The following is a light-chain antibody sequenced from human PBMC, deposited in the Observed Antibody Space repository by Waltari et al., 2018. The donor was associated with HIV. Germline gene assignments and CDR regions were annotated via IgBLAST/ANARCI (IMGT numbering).Light chain of an antibody. Sequence: EIVLTQSPATLSLSPGERATLSCRASQSVSSYLAWYRQKPGQAPRLLLYDASNRATGIPARFSGSGSGSDFTLTISSLEPEDFAVYYCQQRSNWPRTFGQGTKVEIK. J-gene: IGKJ1*01. CDR3: QQRSNWPRT. CDR1: QSVSSY. V-gene: IGKV3-11*01. CDR2: DAS.